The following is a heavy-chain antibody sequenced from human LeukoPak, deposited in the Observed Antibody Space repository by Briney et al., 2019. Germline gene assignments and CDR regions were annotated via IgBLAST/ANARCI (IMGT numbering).Heavy chain of an antibody. Sequence: ASVTVSCKASGYTFTGYYMHWVRQAPGQGLEWMGWINPNSGGTNYAQKFQGRVTMTRDTSISTAYMELSRLRADDTAVYYCARWAKQLVQRGAFDIWGQGTMVSVSS. CDR2: INPNSGGT. CDR3: ARWAKQLVQRGAFDI. CDR1: GYTFTGYY. D-gene: IGHD6-6*01. J-gene: IGHJ3*02. V-gene: IGHV1-2*02.